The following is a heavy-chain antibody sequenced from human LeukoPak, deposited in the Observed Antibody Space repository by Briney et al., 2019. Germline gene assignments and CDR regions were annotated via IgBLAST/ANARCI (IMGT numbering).Heavy chain of an antibody. Sequence: ASVKVSCKVSGYTLTELSMHWVRQAPGKGPEWMGGFDPEDGETIYAQKFQGRVTMTEDTSTDTAYMELSSLRSEDTAVYYCATGGPWLQLPFDYWGQGTLVTVSS. CDR2: FDPEDGET. D-gene: IGHD5-24*01. V-gene: IGHV1-24*01. CDR1: GYTLTELS. J-gene: IGHJ4*02. CDR3: ATGGPWLQLPFDY.